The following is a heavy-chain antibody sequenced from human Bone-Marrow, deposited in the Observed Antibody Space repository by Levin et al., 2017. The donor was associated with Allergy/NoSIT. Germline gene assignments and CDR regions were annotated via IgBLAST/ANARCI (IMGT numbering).Heavy chain of an antibody. V-gene: IGHV3-74*01. Sequence: SGGSLRLSCAASGFTFSRYWMHWVRQTPGKGLVWVSRTNIDGSYTNYADSVKGRFTVSRDNAKNTLYLQMNGLRVEDTAVYYYARALDYYYGMDVWGQGTTVAVSS. CDR2: TNIDGSYT. J-gene: IGHJ6*02. CDR3: ARALDYYYGMDV. CDR1: GFTFSRYW.